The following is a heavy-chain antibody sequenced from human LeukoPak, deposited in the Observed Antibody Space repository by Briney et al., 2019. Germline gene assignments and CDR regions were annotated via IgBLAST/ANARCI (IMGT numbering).Heavy chain of an antibody. CDR2: IGSSAGTT. Sequence: GGSLRLSCADSGFTFSSYAMSWVRQAPGKGLEWVSGIGSSAGTTYYADSVEGRFSISRDNSKNTLFLQMNSLRAEDTAVYFCAKDRTGYTSGQGYFDYWGQGVLVTVSS. D-gene: IGHD6-19*01. CDR1: GFTFSSYA. V-gene: IGHV3-23*01. CDR3: AKDRTGYTSGQGYFDY. J-gene: IGHJ4*02.